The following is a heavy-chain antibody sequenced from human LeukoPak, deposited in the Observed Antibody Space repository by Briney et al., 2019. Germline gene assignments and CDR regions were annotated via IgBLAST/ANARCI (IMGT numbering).Heavy chain of an antibody. J-gene: IGHJ2*01. CDR1: GGSISSYY. V-gene: IGHV4-59*01. D-gene: IGHD2-15*01. CDR3: ARDDCSGGSCYLPSGYFDL. Sequence: PSETLSLTCTVSGGSISSYYWSWIRQPPGKGLEWIGYIYYSGSTNYNPSLKSRVTISVDTSKNQFSLKLSSLTAADTAVYYCARDDCSGGSCYLPSGYFDLWGRGTLVTVSS. CDR2: IYYSGST.